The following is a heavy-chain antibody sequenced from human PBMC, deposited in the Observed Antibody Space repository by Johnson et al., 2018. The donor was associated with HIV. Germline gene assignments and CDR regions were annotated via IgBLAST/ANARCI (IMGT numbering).Heavy chain of an antibody. J-gene: IGHJ3*02. V-gene: IGHV3-11*04. CDR2: ISSSGDII. CDR3: ARVRIGRENAFDI. CDR1: GFTFSDYY. Sequence: QELLVESGGGLVKPGGSLRLSCAASGFTFSDYYMSWIRQAPGKGLEWVSYISSSGDIIRYADSVKGRFTISRDNAKNSLILQMNSLRDEDTAVYYCARVRIGRENAFDIWGQGTMVTVSS. D-gene: IGHD1-26*01.